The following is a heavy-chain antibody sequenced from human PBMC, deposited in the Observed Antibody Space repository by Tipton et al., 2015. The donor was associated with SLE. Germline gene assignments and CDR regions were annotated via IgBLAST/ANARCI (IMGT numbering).Heavy chain of an antibody. CDR1: GGSSTSGSYY. J-gene: IGHJ3*02. Sequence: TLSLTCTVSGGSSTSGSYYWTWVRQPAGRGLEWIGRVYTVGNTNYNPSLESRVSISLDTSKNQFSLKLSSVTAADTAVYYCARDYYGSGFDAFDIWGQGTMVTVSS. D-gene: IGHD3-10*01. CDR3: ARDYYGSGFDAFDI. V-gene: IGHV4-61*02. CDR2: VYTVGNT.